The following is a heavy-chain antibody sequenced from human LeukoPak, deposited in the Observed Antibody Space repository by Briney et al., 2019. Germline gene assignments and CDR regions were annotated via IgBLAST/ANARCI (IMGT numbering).Heavy chain of an antibody. J-gene: IGHJ1*01. D-gene: IGHD3-10*01. CDR1: GYTFTGYY. Sequence: ASVKVSCKASGYTFTGYYMHWVRQAPGQGLEWMGWINPNSGGTNYAQKFQGRVTMTRNTSISTAYMELSSLRSEDTAVYYCARGVRYGSFNAEYFQHWGQGTLVTVSS. V-gene: IGHV1-2*02. CDR2: INPNSGGT. CDR3: ARGVRYGSFNAEYFQH.